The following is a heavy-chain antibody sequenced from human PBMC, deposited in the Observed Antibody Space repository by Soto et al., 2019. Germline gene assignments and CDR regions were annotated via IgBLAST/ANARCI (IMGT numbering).Heavy chain of an antibody. CDR3: ARAAQPRDYYYGMDV. CDR1: GGTFSSYG. CDR2: IIPIFGTA. J-gene: IGHJ6*02. V-gene: IGHV1-69*12. Sequence: QVQLVQSGAEVKKPGSSVKVSCKASGGTFSSYGISWVRQAPGQGLEWMGGIIPIFGTANYAQKFQGRVTITADESTNTAYMELSSLRSEDTAVYYCARAAQPRDYYYGMDVWGQGTTVTVSS.